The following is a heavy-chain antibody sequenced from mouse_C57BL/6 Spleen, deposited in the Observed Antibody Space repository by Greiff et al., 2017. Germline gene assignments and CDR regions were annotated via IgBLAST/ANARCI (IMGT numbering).Heavy chain of an antibody. V-gene: IGHV5-12*01. CDR3: ARRGYYSNYCAMGY. CDR2: ISNGGGST. CDR1: GFTFSDYY. D-gene: IGHD2-5*01. J-gene: IGHJ4*01. Sequence: EVQRVESGGGLVQPGGSLKLSCAASGFTFSDYYMYWVRQTPEKRLEWVAYISNGGGSTYYPDTVKGRFTVSRDNAKNTLFLQMSRLKSEETAMYCWARRGYYSNYCAMGYWGKGTSVTVSS.